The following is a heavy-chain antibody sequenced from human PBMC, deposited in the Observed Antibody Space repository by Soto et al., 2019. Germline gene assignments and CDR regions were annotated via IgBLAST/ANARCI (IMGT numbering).Heavy chain of an antibody. J-gene: IGHJ5*02. V-gene: IGHV4-59*08. CDR1: GGSISSYY. Sequence: QVQLQESGPGLVKPSETLSLTCTVSGGSISSYYWSWIRQPPGKGLEWIGYIYYSGSTNYNPSLKSRVTISVDTSKNQFSLKLSSVTAADTAVYYCARHLVNWYYYDSTNNWFDPWGQGTLVTVSS. CDR3: ARHLVNWYYYDSTNNWFDP. CDR2: IYYSGST. D-gene: IGHD3-22*01.